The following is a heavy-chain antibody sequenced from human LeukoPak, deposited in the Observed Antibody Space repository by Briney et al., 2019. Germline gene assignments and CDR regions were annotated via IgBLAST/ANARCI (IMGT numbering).Heavy chain of an antibody. CDR2: IYYSGST. J-gene: IGHJ3*02. V-gene: IGHV4-59*08. CDR3: ARHVGYSSSSYIDAFDI. D-gene: IGHD6-6*01. Sequence: PSETLSLTCTVSGGSISSYYWSWIRQPPGKGLEWIGYIYYSGSTNYNPPLKSRVTISVDTSKNQFSLKLSSVTAADTAVYYCARHVGYSSSSYIDAFDIWGQGTMVTVSS. CDR1: GGSISSYY.